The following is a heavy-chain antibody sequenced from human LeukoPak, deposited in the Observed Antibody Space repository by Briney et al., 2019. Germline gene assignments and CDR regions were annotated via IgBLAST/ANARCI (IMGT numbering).Heavy chain of an antibody. CDR1: GYTFTSYD. J-gene: IGHJ6*02. CDR3: ARGGGNYAPYYYYGMDV. D-gene: IGHD2-2*01. V-gene: IGHV1-8*01. Sequence: ASVKVSCKASGYTFTSYDINWVRQATGRGLEWMGWMNPNSGNTGYAQKFQGRVTMTRNTSISTAYMELSSLRSEDTAVYYCARGGGNYAPYYYYGMDVWGQGTTVTVSS. CDR2: MNPNSGNT.